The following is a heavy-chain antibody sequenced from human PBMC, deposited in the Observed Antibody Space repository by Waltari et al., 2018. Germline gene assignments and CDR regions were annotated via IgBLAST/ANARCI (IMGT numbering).Heavy chain of an antibody. CDR2: IYPGDSET. D-gene: IGHD2-2*01. J-gene: IGHJ4*02. V-gene: IGHV5-51*01. Sequence: EVQLVPSGVEVKKPGESLKISCTGSGYRFSSYWIGGVRHMPGKGLEWMGIIYPGDSETRYSPSFQGQVTISADKSISTAFLHWSSLKASDTATYYCARSDCTRGSCYGTFDNWGQGTLVIVSS. CDR1: GYRFSSYW. CDR3: ARSDCTRGSCYGTFDN.